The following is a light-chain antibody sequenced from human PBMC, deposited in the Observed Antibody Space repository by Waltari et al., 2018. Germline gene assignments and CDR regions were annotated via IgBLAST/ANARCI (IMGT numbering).Light chain of an antibody. V-gene: IGKV3-15*01. CDR3: QQYNNWPFT. Sequence: EIVMTQSPATLSVSPGERSTLSCRASQSVSSNLAWYQQKPGQAPRLLISGASTRATGIPARFSGSGSGAEFTLIISSMQSEDFAVYYCQQYNNWPFTFGQGTKLEIK. CDR1: QSVSSN. J-gene: IGKJ2*01. CDR2: GAS.